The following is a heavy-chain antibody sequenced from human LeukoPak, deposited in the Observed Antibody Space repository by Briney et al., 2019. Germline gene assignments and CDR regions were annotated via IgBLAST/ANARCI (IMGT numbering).Heavy chain of an antibody. CDR3: AKHYGYYFDY. CDR2: ISVSGGTT. Sequence: PGGSLRLSCAASGFTFSSFALSWVRQAPGKGLEWVAAISVSGGTTNYADSVKGRFTISRDNSRNTLYVQMNSLRAEDTALYYCAKHYGYYFDYWGQGILVTVSS. J-gene: IGHJ4*02. D-gene: IGHD4-17*01. V-gene: IGHV3-23*01. CDR1: GFTFSSFA.